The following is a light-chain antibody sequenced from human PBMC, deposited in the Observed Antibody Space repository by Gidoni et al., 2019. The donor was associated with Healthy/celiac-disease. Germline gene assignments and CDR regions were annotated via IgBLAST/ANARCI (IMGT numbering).Light chain of an antibody. Sequence: QSALTQPAPVSGSPGQSITISCTGTSSDVGGYNYVSLYQQHPGKAPKRMIYEVSNRPSGVSNRFSGSKSGNTASLTISGLQAEDEADYYCSSYTSSSTLVFGGGTKLTVL. CDR1: SSDVGGYNY. CDR2: EVS. J-gene: IGLJ2*01. V-gene: IGLV2-14*01. CDR3: SSYTSSSTLV.